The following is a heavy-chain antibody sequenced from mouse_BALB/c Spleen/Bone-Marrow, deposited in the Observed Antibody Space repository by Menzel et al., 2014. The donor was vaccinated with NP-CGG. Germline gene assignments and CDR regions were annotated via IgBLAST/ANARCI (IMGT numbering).Heavy chain of an antibody. Sequence: VMLVESGPGLVWPSESLSITCTASGFSFTSYGVHWVRQSPGKGLEWLGVIWSGRSTYYNAAFISRLSINKDNTNSQVFFKMNSLQANDTAIYYCARNNGGYNSCFAYWGQGTLVTVSA. V-gene: IGHV2-2*02. CDR1: GFSFTSYG. CDR2: IWSGRST. J-gene: IGHJ3*01. CDR3: ARNNGGYNSCFAY. D-gene: IGHD2-3*01.